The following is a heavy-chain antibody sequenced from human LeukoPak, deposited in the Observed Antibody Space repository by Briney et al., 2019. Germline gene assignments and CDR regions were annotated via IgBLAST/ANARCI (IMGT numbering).Heavy chain of an antibody. D-gene: IGHD2-2*01. Sequence: PSETLSLTCTVSGGSISSYYWSWIRQPPGKGLEWIGYIYYSGSTNYNPSLKSRVTISVDTSKNQFSLKLSSVTAADTAVYYCASPEIVVVPAASLGGFDYWGQGTLVTVSS. CDR1: GGSISSYY. J-gene: IGHJ4*02. CDR3: ASPEIVVVPAASLGGFDY. V-gene: IGHV4-59*01. CDR2: IYYSGST.